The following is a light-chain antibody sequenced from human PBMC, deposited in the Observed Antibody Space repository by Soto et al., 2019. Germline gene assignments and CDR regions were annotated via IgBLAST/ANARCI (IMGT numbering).Light chain of an antibody. Sequence: IVMTQSPYSLSVSLGERATFNCKSSQSVLYSSNNKNYLAWYQQKPGQPPKLLIYWASTRESGVPDRFSGSGSGTDFTLTISSLQAEDVAVYYCQQYYSSPLTFGGGTKVDI. CDR1: QSVLYSSNNKNY. J-gene: IGKJ4*01. CDR2: WAS. CDR3: QQYYSSPLT. V-gene: IGKV4-1*01.